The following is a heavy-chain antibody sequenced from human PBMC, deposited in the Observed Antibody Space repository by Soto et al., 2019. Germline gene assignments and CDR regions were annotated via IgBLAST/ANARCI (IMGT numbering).Heavy chain of an antibody. D-gene: IGHD3-10*01. Sequence: QVQLQESGPGLVKPSQTLSLTCTVSGGSISSGGYNWSWIRQHPGKGREWIGYIYYSGSTYYNPSLKSRVTISVDTSKNQFSLKLSSVTAADTAVYYCARSRVKGSGSYQNDAFDIWGQGTMVTVSS. CDR2: IYYSGST. J-gene: IGHJ3*02. V-gene: IGHV4-31*03. CDR1: GGSISSGGYN. CDR3: ARSRVKGSGSYQNDAFDI.